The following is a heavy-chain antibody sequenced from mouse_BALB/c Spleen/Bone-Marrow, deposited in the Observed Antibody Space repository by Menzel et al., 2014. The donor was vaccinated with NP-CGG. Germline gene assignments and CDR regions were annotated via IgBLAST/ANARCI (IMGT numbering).Heavy chain of an antibody. J-gene: IGHJ4*01. CDR3: TRQRNWDHYAMDY. Sequence: EVKVEESGGDLVKPGGSLKLSCAASGFTFSTYGMSWVRQTPDKRLEWVATISSGGGYTYYPDSVKGRFTTSRDNANNTLYLQMSSLKSEDTAMYYCTRQRNWDHYAMDYWGQGTSVTVSS. CDR2: ISSGGGYT. V-gene: IGHV5-6*02. D-gene: IGHD4-1*01. CDR1: GFTFSTYG.